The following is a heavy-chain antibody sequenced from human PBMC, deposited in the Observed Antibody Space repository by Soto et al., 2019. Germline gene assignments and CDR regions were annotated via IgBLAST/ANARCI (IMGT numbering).Heavy chain of an antibody. CDR3: ARSGITPSMFFFDY. V-gene: IGHV4-34*01. D-gene: IGHD1-26*01. CDR1: GESFSGHF. Sequence: QVQLHQWGTGLLKPSETLSLTCSVSGESFSGHFWTWIRQPPGKGLEWIGEIDYSGATHYNASVTRRVRMSLDTTKMQVSLKVTSVTAADTAVYYCARSGITPSMFFFDYWGQGTLVIVSS. J-gene: IGHJ4*02. CDR2: IDYSGAT.